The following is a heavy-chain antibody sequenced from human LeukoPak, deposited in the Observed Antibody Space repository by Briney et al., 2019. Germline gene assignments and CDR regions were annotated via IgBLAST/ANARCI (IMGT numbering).Heavy chain of an antibody. CDR1: GFTVSSNY. D-gene: IGHD3-10*01. Sequence: PGGSLRLSCAASGFTVSSNYMSWVRQAPGKGLEWVSVIYSGGSTYYADSVKGRFTISRDNSKNTLYLQMNSLRAEDTAVYYCARDRRDEYYYYYMDVWGKGTTVTISS. V-gene: IGHV3-66*01. J-gene: IGHJ6*03. CDR3: ARDRRDEYYYYYMDV. CDR2: IYSGGST.